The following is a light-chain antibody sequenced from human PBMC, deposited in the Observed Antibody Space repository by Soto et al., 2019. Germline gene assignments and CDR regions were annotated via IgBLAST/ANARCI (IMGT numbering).Light chain of an antibody. CDR1: KGLEYSDGNTY. J-gene: IGKJ1*01. CDR3: IQFSHFPRT. Sequence: VLTQTPLSSPVTLGQPASTSCGSGKGLEYSDGNTYLGWLQQRPGQPPSLLIYQVSNRFSGVPDRFSGSGAGTDFTLKISRVEAEDVGVYSCIQFSHFPRTFGQGTKVEIK. CDR2: QVS. V-gene: IGKV2-24*01.